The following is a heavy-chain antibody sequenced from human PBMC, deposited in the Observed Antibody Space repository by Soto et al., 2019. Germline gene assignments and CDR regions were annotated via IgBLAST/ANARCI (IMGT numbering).Heavy chain of an antibody. V-gene: IGHV3-33*01. CDR1: GFTFSSYG. D-gene: IGHD3-3*01. J-gene: IGHJ5*02. Sequence: GGSLRLSCAASGFTFSSYGMHWVRQAPGKGLEWVAVIWYDGSNKYYADSVKGRFTISRDNSKNTLYLQMNSLRAEDTAVYYCGYDFWSGSIIGNWFDPWGQGTLVTVSS. CDR2: IWYDGSNK. CDR3: GYDFWSGSIIGNWFDP.